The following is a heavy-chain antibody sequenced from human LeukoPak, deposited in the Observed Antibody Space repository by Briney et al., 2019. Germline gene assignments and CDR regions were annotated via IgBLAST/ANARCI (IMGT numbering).Heavy chain of an antibody. V-gene: IGHV1-46*01. J-gene: IGHJ4*02. D-gene: IGHD1-26*01. Sequence: ASVKVSCKAFGYTFTSNYMHWVRQAPGQGPEWMGVISPSGGSTTYAQKFQGRVTLTRDMSTSTDYLELSSLRSEDTAVYYCARVGATTYYWGQGTLVTVSS. CDR3: ARVGATTYY. CDR1: GYTFTSNY. CDR2: ISPSGGST.